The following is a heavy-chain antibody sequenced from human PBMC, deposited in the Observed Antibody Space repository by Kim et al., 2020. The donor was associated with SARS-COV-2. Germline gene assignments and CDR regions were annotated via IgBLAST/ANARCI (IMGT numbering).Heavy chain of an antibody. CDR2: ISFDGSFI. Sequence: GGSLRLSCADSGFTFSRHSMHWVRQAPGKGLEWVALISFDGSFIRYGDSVKGRFTISRDNSRNTLYLHMNSLNTGDTAVYYCARDKIGGHGAFDAWGQG. CDR3: ARDKIGGHGAFDA. J-gene: IGHJ3*01. CDR1: GFTFSRHS. V-gene: IGHV3-30*04.